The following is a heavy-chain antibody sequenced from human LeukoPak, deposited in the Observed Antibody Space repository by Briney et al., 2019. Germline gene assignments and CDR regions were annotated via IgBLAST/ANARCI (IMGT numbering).Heavy chain of an antibody. J-gene: IGHJ4*02. Sequence: PGGSLRLSCAASGFTFSSYEMNWVRQAPGKGLEWVSYISSSGSTIYYADSVKGRFTISRDNAKNSLYLQINSLRAEDTAVYYCAKDQAPLRYFDWSIRPEYYFDYWGQGTLVTVSS. V-gene: IGHV3-48*03. D-gene: IGHD3-9*01. CDR1: GFTFSSYE. CDR2: ISSSGSTI. CDR3: AKDQAPLRYFDWSIRPEYYFDY.